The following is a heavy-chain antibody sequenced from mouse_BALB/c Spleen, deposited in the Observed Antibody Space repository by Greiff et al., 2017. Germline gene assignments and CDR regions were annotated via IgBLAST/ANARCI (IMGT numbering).Heavy chain of an antibody. Sequence: EVKLMESGGGLVKPGGSLKLSCAASGFTFSSYAMSWVRQTPEKRLEWVASIRSGGSTYYPASVKGRFTISRDNARNLLYLQMSSLRSEDTAMYYCARGHDGYYVDYWGQGTTLTVSS. CDR2: IRSGGST. CDR3: ARGHDGYYVDY. D-gene: IGHD2-3*01. J-gene: IGHJ2*01. V-gene: IGHV5-6-5*01. CDR1: GFTFSSYA.